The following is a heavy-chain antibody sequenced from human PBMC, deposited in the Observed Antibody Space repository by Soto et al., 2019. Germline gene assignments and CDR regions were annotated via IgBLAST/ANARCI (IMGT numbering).Heavy chain of an antibody. CDR3: ARDAYYGSGSYYLTSPTRSNYFDY. J-gene: IGHJ4*02. CDR2: ISAYNGNT. CDR1: GYTFTSYG. V-gene: IGHV1-18*04. Sequence: ASVKVSCKTSGYTFTSYGISWVRQAPGQGLEWMGWISAYNGNTNYAQKPQGRVTMTTDTSTSTAYMELRSLRSDDTAVYYCARDAYYGSGSYYLTSPTRSNYFDYWGQGTLVTVSS. D-gene: IGHD3-10*01.